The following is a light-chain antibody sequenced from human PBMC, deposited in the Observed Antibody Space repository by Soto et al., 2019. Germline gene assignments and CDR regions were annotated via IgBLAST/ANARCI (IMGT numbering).Light chain of an antibody. J-gene: IGLJ3*02. CDR1: RSDVGNYNL. V-gene: IGLV2-23*02. CDR2: EVD. CDR3: CSYAGSDTWA. Sequence: QSALTQPASVSGSPGHSIIISCAGTRSDVGNYNLVSWYQQHPGKAPKLIIYEVDKRPSGVSNRFSGSKSGNTASLTISGLQAEDEADYHCCSYAGSDTWAFGGGTKLTVL.